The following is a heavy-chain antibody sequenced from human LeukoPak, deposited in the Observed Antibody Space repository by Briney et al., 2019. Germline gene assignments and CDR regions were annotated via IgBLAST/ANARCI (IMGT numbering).Heavy chain of an antibody. J-gene: IGHJ4*02. CDR3: TTDRPCTSCYIFGY. V-gene: IGHV3-15*01. D-gene: IGHD2-2*02. CDR1: GFTFSNAW. Sequence: PGGSLRLSCAASGFTFSNAWMSWVRQAPGKGLEWVGRIKSKTDGGTTDYAAPVKGRFTISRDDSKNTLYLQMNSLKTEDTAVYYCTTDRPCTSCYIFGYWGQGTLVTVSS. CDR2: IKSKTDGGTT.